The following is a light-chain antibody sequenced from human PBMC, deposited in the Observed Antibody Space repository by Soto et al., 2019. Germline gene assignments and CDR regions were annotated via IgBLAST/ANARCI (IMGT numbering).Light chain of an antibody. CDR1: QGISNY. Sequence: DIQMTQSPSSLSASVGDRVTITCRARQGISNYLAWYQQKPGKGPQVPISAASTLQSGVPSPFSGSGSWTDFKPAISSPQPEDAAHYDCERYYTAPPTVGGSTKVEIK. V-gene: IGKV1-27*01. CDR2: AAS. CDR3: ERYYTAPPT. J-gene: IGKJ4*01.